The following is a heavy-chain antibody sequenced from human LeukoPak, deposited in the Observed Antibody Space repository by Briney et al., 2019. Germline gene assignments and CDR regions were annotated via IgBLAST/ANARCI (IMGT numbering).Heavy chain of an antibody. J-gene: IGHJ5*02. CDR2: ISAYNGNT. D-gene: IGHD6-13*01. CDR3: ARSPILVAAAGIYWFDP. CDR1: GYTFNNYG. V-gene: IGHV1-18*01. Sequence: ASVKVSCKTSGYTFNNYGIGWVRQAPGQGLEWMGWISAYNGNTNYAQKLQGRVTMTTDTSTSTAYMELRSLRSDDTAVYYCARSPILVAAAGIYWFDPWGQGTLVTVSS.